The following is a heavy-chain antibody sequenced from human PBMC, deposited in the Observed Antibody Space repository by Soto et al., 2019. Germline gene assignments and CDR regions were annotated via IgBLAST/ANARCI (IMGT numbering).Heavy chain of an antibody. CDR3: ARNDTSGLDY. D-gene: IGHD1-1*01. CDR2: INPNGGST. J-gene: IGHJ4*02. Sequence: GASVQVSCKASGYSVTTYYMHWVRHAPGQGLEWMGMINPNGGSTSYAQKLQVRVTMTRDTSTSTHDMELRSLRSEDTAAYYWARNDTSGLDYWAQGTMVTVS. CDR1: GYSVTTYY. V-gene: IGHV1-46*04.